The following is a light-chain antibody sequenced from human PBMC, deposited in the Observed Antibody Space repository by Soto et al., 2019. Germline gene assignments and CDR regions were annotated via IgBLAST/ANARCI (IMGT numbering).Light chain of an antibody. V-gene: IGLV2-14*01. CDR3: CSYTRTSNHYV. Sequence: QSALAQPASVSGSPGQSITISCTGTSSDIGGYDYVSWYQQRPGKAPKLMIYEVRYRPSGVSNRFSGSKSGNTASLTISGLQAEDEADYYCCSYTRTSNHYVFGSGAKVTVL. J-gene: IGLJ1*01. CDR2: EVR. CDR1: SSDIGGYDY.